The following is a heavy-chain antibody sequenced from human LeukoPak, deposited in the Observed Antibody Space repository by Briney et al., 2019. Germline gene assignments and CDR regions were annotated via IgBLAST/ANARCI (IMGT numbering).Heavy chain of an antibody. J-gene: IGHJ4*02. Sequence: GGSLRLSCAASGFTVSSNYMSWVRQAPGKGLEWVSVIYSGGSTYYADSVKGRFTISRDNSKNTLYLQMNGLRAEDTAVYYCARELPRVRGYLATPGDYWGQGTLVTVSS. CDR3: ARELPRVRGYLATPGDY. CDR1: GFTVSSNY. CDR2: IYSGGST. V-gene: IGHV3-66*01. D-gene: IGHD3-10*01.